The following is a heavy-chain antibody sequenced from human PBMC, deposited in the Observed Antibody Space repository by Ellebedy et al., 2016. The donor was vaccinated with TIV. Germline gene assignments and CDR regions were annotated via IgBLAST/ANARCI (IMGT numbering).Heavy chain of an antibody. CDR3: ARAPQWLPIDY. Sequence: GESLKISCAASGFTFSSYEMNWVRQALGKGLEWVSYISSSGSTIYYADSVKGRFTISRDNAKNSLYLQMNSLRAEDTAVYYCARAPQWLPIDYWGQGTLVTVSS. CDR2: ISSSGSTI. CDR1: GFTFSSYE. D-gene: IGHD5-12*01. V-gene: IGHV3-48*03. J-gene: IGHJ4*02.